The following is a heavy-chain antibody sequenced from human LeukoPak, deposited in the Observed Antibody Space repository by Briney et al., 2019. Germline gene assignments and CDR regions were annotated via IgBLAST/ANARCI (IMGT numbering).Heavy chain of an antibody. CDR3: ARTNGDYAAFDY. V-gene: IGHV3-74*01. CDR1: GFTFSSYW. CDR2: INSDGTST. J-gene: IGHJ4*02. D-gene: IGHD4-17*01. Sequence: PGGSLRLSCAASGFTFSSYWMHWVRQAPGKGLVWVSRINSDGTSTFYADSVKGRFTISRDNAKNTLYVQMNSLRAEDTAVYYCARTNGDYAAFDYWGQGTLVTVSS.